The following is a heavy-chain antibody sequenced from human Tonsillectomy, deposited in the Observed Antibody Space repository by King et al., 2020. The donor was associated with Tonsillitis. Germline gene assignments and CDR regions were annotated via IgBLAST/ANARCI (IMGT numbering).Heavy chain of an antibody. Sequence: QLVQSGGGLVKPGGSLRLSCAASGFTFSSFSMNWVRQAPGKGLEWVSSISGGSRYIFYADSLKGRFTTSRDNAQNSLYLQMDSLRAEDTAVYYCARGPVNFCIFTGYYCLGFDYWGHGTLVTVSS. D-gene: IGHD3-9*01. CDR2: ISGGSRYI. V-gene: IGHV3-21*06. CDR3: ARGPVNFCIFTGYYCLGFDY. J-gene: IGHJ4*01. CDR1: GFTFSSFS.